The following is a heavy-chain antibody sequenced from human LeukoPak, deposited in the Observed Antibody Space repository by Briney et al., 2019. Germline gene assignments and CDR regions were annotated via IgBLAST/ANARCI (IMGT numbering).Heavy chain of an antibody. CDR3: VSTFRGDWPQPDY. CDR2: IRSKAYGGTT. Sequence: PGGSLRLSCTASGFTFGDYAMSWVRQAPGKGLEWVGFIRSKAYGGTTEYAASVKGRFTISRDDSKSIAYLQMNSLKTEDTAVYYCVSTFRGDWPQPDYWGQGTLVTVSS. CDR1: GFTFGDYA. J-gene: IGHJ4*02. D-gene: IGHD2/OR15-2a*01. V-gene: IGHV3-49*04.